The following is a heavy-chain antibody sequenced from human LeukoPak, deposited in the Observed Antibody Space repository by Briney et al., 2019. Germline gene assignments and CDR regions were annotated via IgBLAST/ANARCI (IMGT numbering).Heavy chain of an antibody. CDR1: GFTFSDYW. J-gene: IGHJ4*02. CDR2: IKQDGSEK. D-gene: IGHD6-19*01. Sequence: GGSLRLSCEASGFTFSDYWMTWVRQAPGKGLEWVANIKQDGSEKYYVDSVKGRFTISRDNAKNSLYLQMNSLRAEDTAVYYCAKVSSGWPTSDYWGQGTLVTVSS. V-gene: IGHV3-7*01. CDR3: AKVSSGWPTSDY.